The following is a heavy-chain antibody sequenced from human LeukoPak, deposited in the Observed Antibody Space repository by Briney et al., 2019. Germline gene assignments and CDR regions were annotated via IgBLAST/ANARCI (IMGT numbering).Heavy chain of an antibody. J-gene: IGHJ5*02. Sequence: GGSLRLSCAASGFTFSSYAMSWVRQAPGKGLEWVSAISGSGGSTYYADSVKGRFTISRDNSKNTLYLQMNSLRAEDTALYYCAKDPATRDGHGAWFDPWGQGTLVTVSS. CDR2: ISGSGGST. CDR3: AKDPATRDGHGAWFDP. CDR1: GFTFSSYA. D-gene: IGHD5-24*01. V-gene: IGHV3-23*01.